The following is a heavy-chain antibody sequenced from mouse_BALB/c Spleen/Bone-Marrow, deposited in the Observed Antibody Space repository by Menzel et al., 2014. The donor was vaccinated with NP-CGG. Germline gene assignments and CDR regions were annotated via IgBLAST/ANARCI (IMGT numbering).Heavy chain of an antibody. CDR1: GYTFTNYW. V-gene: IGHV1-7*01. CDR3: AGGRFAY. CDR2: IYPSTGYT. Sequence: QVQLQQSGAELAKPGASVKMSCKASGYTFTNYWMHWVKPRPGQGLERIGYIYPSTGYTEYNQKFKDKATLTSDKSSSTAYMQLSSLTSEDSAVYYCAGGRFAYWGQGTLVTVSA. J-gene: IGHJ3*01. D-gene: IGHD1-1*02.